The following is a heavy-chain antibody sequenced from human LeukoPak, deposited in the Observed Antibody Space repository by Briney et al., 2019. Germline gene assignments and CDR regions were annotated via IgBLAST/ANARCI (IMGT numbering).Heavy chain of an antibody. V-gene: IGHV3-30-3*02. D-gene: IGHD6-13*01. CDR1: GFTFNNCA. J-gene: IGHJ4*02. CDR2: ISYDGNNK. Sequence: PGGSLRLSCVASGFTFNNCAMHWVRQAPGKGLEWVAVISYDGNNKYYADSVKGRFTITRGNSKNTLYLQMNSLRAEDTAVYYCAKYGAREPIAAAGTVDYWGQGTLVTVSS. CDR3: AKYGAREPIAAAGTVDY.